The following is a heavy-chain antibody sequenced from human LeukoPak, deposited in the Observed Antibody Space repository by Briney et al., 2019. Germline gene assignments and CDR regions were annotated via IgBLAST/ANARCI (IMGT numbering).Heavy chain of an antibody. D-gene: IGHD1-1*01. CDR3: ARDCPRAAGNFDY. CDR2: IRYDGSNK. J-gene: IGHJ4*02. Sequence: PGGSLRLSCAASGFTFSSYGMHWVRQAPGKGLEWVAFIRYDGSNKYYADSVKGRFTISRDNSKNTLYLQMNSLRAEDTAVYYCARDCPRAAGNFDYWGQGTLVTVSS. V-gene: IGHV3-30*02. CDR1: GFTFSSYG.